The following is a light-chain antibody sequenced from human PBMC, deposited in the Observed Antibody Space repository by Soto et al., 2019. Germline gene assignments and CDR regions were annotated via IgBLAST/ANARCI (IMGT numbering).Light chain of an antibody. CDR1: QSVGSY. V-gene: IGKV3-11*01. CDR2: DAS. J-gene: IGKJ4*01. CDR3: QQRHNWPPLT. Sequence: EIVLTQSPAPLSLSPGERATLSCRASQSVGSYLIWYQQKPGQAPRLLIYDASIRATGIPARFTGSGSGTDFTLTISSLDPEDFAVYYCQQRHNWPPLTFGGGTKVEI.